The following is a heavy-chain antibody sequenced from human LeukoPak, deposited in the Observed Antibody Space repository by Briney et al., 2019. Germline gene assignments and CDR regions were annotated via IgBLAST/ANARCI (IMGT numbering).Heavy chain of an antibody. D-gene: IGHD5-24*01. V-gene: IGHV4-59*01. J-gene: IGHJ5*02. CDR1: GGSINSYY. Sequence: SGTLSLTCTVSGGSINSYYWSWIRQPPGKGLEWIGYIYYSGSTEYNPSLKSRVTISVDTSKNQFSLKMSSVTAADTAVYYCARARDGHINNWFDPWGQGTLVTVSS. CDR3: ARARDGHINNWFDP. CDR2: IYYSGST.